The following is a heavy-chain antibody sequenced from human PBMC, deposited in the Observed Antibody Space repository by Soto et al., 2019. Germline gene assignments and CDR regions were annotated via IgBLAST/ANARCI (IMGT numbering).Heavy chain of an antibody. CDR2: IDPDGTTT. CDR3: ARGPRPSSAGTGAY. V-gene: IGHV3-74*01. J-gene: IGHJ1*01. Sequence: GGSLRLSCALSGFDSSYYWIQWFRQSPGKGLEWVSRIDPDGTTTNYADSVKGRFSVSRDNAKKTIYLQMNSLTADDTALYYCARGPRPSSAGTGAYWGQGTLVTVSP. CDR1: GFDSSYYW. D-gene: IGHD1-1*01.